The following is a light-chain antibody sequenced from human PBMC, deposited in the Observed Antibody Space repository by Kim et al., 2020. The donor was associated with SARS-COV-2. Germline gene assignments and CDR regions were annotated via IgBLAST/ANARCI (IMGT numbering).Light chain of an antibody. J-gene: IGLJ3*02. CDR3: QAWDSNTDWM. V-gene: IGLV3-1*01. CDR1: KLGDKY. CDR2: QNT. Sequence: SYELTQPPSVSVSPGQTASITCSGNKLGDKYVCWYQQKPGQSPVLVIYQNTERPSGIPERFSGSNSGNTATLTISGTQAMDEADYYCQAWDSNTDWMFGGGTQLTVL.